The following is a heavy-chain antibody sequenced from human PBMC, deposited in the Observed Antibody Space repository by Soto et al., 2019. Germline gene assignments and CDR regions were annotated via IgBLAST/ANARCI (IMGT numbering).Heavy chain of an antibody. J-gene: IGHJ4*02. V-gene: IGHV4-30-4*01. D-gene: IGHD2-21*02. CDR3: ARVAYCGGDCYGGIFDY. Sequence: SETLSLTCTVSGGSISSGDYYWSWIRQPPGKGLEWIGYIYYSGSTYYNPSLKSRVTISADTSKNQFSLKLSSVTAADTAVYYCARVAYCGGDCYGGIFDYWGQGTLVTVSS. CDR1: GGSISSGDYY. CDR2: IYYSGST.